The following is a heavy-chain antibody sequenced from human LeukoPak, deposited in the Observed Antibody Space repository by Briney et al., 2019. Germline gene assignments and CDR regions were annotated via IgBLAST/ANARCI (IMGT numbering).Heavy chain of an antibody. CDR2: TWYDGRNK. D-gene: IGHD6-13*01. J-gene: IGHJ4*02. V-gene: IGHV3-33*01. Sequence: GRSLRLSCAASGFTFSNFGMHWVRQAPGKGLEWVAVTWYDGRNKYYADSVKGRFTISRDNAKNSLCLQMNSLRAEDTALYYCARDRVRIAAAGTDIDYWGQGTLVTVSS. CDR1: GFTFSNFG. CDR3: ARDRVRIAAAGTDIDY.